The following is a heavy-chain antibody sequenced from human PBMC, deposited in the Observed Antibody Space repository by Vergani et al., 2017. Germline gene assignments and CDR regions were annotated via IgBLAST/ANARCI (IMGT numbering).Heavy chain of an antibody. D-gene: IGHD1-26*01. J-gene: IGHJ4*02. Sequence: QLQLQESGPGLVKPSETLSLTCTVSGGSISSSSYYWGWIRQPPGKGLEWVSYISSSGTTIYYADSVKGRLTISRDNAKNSLYLQMNSLRAEDTAVYYCVVGTTGKDDYWGQGTLVTVSS. CDR1: GGSISSSSYY. CDR3: VVGTTGKDDY. V-gene: IGHV3-11*01. CDR2: ISSSGTTI.